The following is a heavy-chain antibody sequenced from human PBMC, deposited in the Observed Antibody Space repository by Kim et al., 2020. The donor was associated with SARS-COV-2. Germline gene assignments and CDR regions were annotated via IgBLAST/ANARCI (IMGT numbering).Heavy chain of an antibody. Sequence: STSFQGHVTISADKSISTAYLQWSSLKASDTAMYYCARHGSILTGYPFDYWGQGTLVTVSS. D-gene: IGHD3-9*01. V-gene: IGHV5-10-1*01. J-gene: IGHJ4*02. CDR3: ARHGSILTGYPFDY.